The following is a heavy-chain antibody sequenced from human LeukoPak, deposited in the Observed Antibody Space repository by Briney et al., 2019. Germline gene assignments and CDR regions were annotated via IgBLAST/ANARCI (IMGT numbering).Heavy chain of an antibody. CDR1: GFTFNSYA. CDR2: ISGSGGRT. Sequence: GGSLRLSCAASGFTFNSYAMSWVRQAPGKGLEWVSAISGSGGRTYYADFVKGRFTTANDNSKNTPDLQINRMRAEDTAVYCGANQFAIGGTTLYFDQWGQGTLVTVSS. D-gene: IGHD1-26*01. V-gene: IGHV3-23*01. CDR3: ANQFAIGGTTLYFDQ. J-gene: IGHJ4*02.